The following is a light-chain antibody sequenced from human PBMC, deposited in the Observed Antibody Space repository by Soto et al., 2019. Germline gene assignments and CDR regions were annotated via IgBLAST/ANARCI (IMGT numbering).Light chain of an antibody. CDR1: TSNIGKNY. J-gene: IGLJ1*01. Sequence: TQPPSVSETPGQRVTISCSGATSNIGKNYVCWYQQFPGTAPKLLIYGNAQRPSGVPDRFSGSKSGTSASLAISGPRSDDEAEYYCAVWDDSLSGYVFGTRTKVTV. CDR3: AVWDDSLSGYV. V-gene: IGLV1-47*02. CDR2: GNA.